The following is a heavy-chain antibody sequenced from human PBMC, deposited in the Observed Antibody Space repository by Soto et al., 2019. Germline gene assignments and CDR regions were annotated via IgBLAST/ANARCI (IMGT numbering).Heavy chain of an antibody. CDR1: GFTFSSYG. V-gene: IGHV3-30*18. Sequence: QVQLVESGGGVVQPGRSLRLSCAASGFTFSSYGMHWVRQAPGKGLEWVAVISYDGSNKYYADSVKGRFTISRDNSKNTLYRQMNSLRAEDTAVYYCAKDGSSGWYGWFDPWGQGTLVTVSS. CDR2: ISYDGSNK. J-gene: IGHJ5*02. CDR3: AKDGSSGWYGWFDP. D-gene: IGHD6-19*01.